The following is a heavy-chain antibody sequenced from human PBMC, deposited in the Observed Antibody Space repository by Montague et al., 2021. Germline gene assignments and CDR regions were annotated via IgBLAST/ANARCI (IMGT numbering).Heavy chain of an antibody. CDR2: IKQDVSTK. CDR3: ARDHGQVYFGGDFYVCLDY. D-gene: IGHD2-21*01. J-gene: IGHJ4*02. Sequence: SLRLSCAASVFTYSNYWMSWFRQSPWKGLECVANIKQDVSTKHYLDSVKGRLTISRDNATNSLYLHMNSLKSEDTAVYFCARDHGQVYFGGDFYVCLDYWGQGTLVTVSS. V-gene: IGHV3-7*01. CDR1: VFTYSNYW.